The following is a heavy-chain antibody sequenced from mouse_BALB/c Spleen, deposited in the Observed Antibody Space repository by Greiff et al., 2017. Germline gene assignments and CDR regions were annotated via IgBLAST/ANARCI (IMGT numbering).Heavy chain of an antibody. Sequence: EVQLVESGGDLVKPGGSLKLSCAASGFTFSSYGMSWVRQTPDKRLEWVATISSGGSYTYYPDSVKGRFTISRDNAKNTLYLQMSSLKSEDTAMYYCARWAFDYWGQGTTLTVSS. V-gene: IGHV5-6*01. CDR1: GFTFSSYG. CDR2: ISSGGSYT. J-gene: IGHJ2*01. CDR3: ARWAFDY. D-gene: IGHD3-1*01.